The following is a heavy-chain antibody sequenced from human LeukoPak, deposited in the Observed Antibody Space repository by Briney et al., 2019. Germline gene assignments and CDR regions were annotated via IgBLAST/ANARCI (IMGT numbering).Heavy chain of an antibody. D-gene: IGHD4-23*01. CDR3: ARLRRLRWPTPGAFDI. Sequence: PSQTLSLTCTVSGGSISRGGYYWSWIRQHPGKGLEWIGYIYYSGSTYYNPSLKSRVTISVDTSKNQFSLKLSSVTAADTAVYYCARLRRLRWPTPGAFDIWGQGTMVTVSS. V-gene: IGHV4-31*03. J-gene: IGHJ3*02. CDR1: GGSISRGGYY. CDR2: IYYSGST.